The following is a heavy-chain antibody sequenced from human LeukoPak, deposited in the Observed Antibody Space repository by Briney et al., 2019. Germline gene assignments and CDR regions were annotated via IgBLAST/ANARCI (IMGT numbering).Heavy chain of an antibody. CDR3: ARDGGRYYYYGMDV. CDR1: GFTFSSYE. J-gene: IGHJ6*02. V-gene: IGHV3-48*03. D-gene: IGHD3-16*01. Sequence: PGGSLRLSCAASGFTFSSYEMNWVRQAPGKGLEWVSYISSSGSTIYYADSVKGRFTISRDNAKNSLYLQMNSLRAEDTAVYYCARDGGRYYYYGMDVWGQGTTVTVSS. CDR2: ISSSGSTI.